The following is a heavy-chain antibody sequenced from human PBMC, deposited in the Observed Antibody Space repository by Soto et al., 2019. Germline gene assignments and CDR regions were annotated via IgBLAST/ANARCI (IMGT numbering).Heavy chain of an antibody. D-gene: IGHD2-2*01. CDR2: ISSSSSTI. V-gene: IGHV3-48*01. CDR3: ARDRGYCSSTSCYHWFDP. Sequence: GGSLRLSCAASGFTFSSYSMNWVRQAPGKGLEWVSYISSSSSTIYYADSVKGRFTISRDNAKNSLYLQMNSLRAEDTAVYYCARDRGYCSSTSCYHWFDPWGQGTLVTVSS. J-gene: IGHJ5*02. CDR1: GFTFSSYS.